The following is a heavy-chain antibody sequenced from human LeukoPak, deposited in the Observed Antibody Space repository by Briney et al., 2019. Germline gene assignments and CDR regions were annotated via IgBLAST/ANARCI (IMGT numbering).Heavy chain of an antibody. Sequence: GASVKVSCKASGYTFTGYYMHWVRQAPGQGLEWMGWINPNSGGTNCAQKFQGRVTMTRDTSISTAYMELSRLRSDDTAVYYCARERIAARLFDPWGQGTLVTVSS. CDR1: GYTFTGYY. J-gene: IGHJ5*02. D-gene: IGHD6-6*01. V-gene: IGHV1-2*02. CDR2: INPNSGGT. CDR3: ARERIAARLFDP.